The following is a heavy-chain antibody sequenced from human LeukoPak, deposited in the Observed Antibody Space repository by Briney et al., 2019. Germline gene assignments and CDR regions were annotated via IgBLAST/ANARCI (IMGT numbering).Heavy chain of an antibody. J-gene: IGHJ4*02. CDR2: ISYDGSNK. V-gene: IGHV3-30*01. Sequence: GGSLRLSCTTSGFTFGDNALSWVRQAPGKGLEWVAVISYDGSNKYYADSAKGRFTISRDNSKNTLYLQMNSLRAEDTAVYYCARDLDYWGQGTLVTVSS. CDR3: ARDLDY. CDR1: GFTFGDNA.